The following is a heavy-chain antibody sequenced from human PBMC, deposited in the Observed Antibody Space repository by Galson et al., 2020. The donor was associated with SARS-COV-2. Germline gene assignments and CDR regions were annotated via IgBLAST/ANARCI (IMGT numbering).Heavy chain of an antibody. CDR1: GFTFSSYG. V-gene: IGHV3-30*18. J-gene: IGHJ5*02. Sequence: WGSLRLSCAASGFTFSSYGMHWVRQAPGKGLEWVAVISYDGSNKYYADSVKGRFTISRDNSKNTLYLQMNSLRAEDTAVYYCAKDDSSGYSTSWFDPWGQGTLVTVSS. CDR3: AKDDSSGYSTSWFDP. D-gene: IGHD3-22*01. CDR2: ISYDGSNK.